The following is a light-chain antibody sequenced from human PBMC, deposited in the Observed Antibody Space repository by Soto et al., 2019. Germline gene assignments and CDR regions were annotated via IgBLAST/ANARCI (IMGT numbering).Light chain of an antibody. Sequence: EIVLTQSPGTLSLSPGERATLSCRASQSVSSSYLAWYQQKPGQAPRLLIYGASSRATGIPDRFSGSGPGTDFTLTISRLEPEDFAVYYCQQYGGSPQTFGQGTKVDSK. CDR2: GAS. J-gene: IGKJ1*01. CDR1: QSVSSSY. CDR3: QQYGGSPQT. V-gene: IGKV3-20*01.